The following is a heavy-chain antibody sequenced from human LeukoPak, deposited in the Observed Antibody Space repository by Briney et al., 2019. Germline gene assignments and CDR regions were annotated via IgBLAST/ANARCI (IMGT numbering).Heavy chain of an antibody. CDR1: GLTFSTTS. CDR3: TRGSIPGYGDNWFWFDS. Sequence: PGRSLRLSCVASGLTFSTTSMNWVRQAPGKGLEWVSFISGSGSTIYYTESVKGRFTISRDNARDSVYLQMNSLRDDDSATYYCTRGSIPGYGDNWFWFDSWGQGTLVSVSS. D-gene: IGHD1-1*01. V-gene: IGHV3-48*02. CDR2: ISGSGSTI. J-gene: IGHJ5*01.